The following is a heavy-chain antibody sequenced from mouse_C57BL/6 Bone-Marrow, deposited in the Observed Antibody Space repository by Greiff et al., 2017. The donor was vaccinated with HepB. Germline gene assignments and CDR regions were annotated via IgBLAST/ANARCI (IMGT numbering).Heavy chain of an antibody. J-gene: IGHJ2*01. Sequence: QVQLKESGAELARPGASVKLSCKASGYTFTSYGISWVKQRTGQGLEWIGEIYPRSGNTYYNEKFKGKATLTADKSSSTAYMELRSLTSEDSAVYFCARVRWAPYWGQGTTLTVSS. V-gene: IGHV1-81*01. CDR3: ARVRWAPY. CDR2: IYPRSGNT. D-gene: IGHD1-1*02. CDR1: GYTFTSYG.